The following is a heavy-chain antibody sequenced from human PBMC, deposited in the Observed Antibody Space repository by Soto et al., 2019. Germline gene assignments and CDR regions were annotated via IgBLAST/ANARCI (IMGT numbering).Heavy chain of an antibody. V-gene: IGHV4-30-4*01. CDR3: VRLPRPSRWPRSEDLDY. Sequence: PSETLSLTCTVSGDSISTDDFYWSWIRQPPGKGLEWIGYIYYSGSTYYNPSLKSRVSFSLDMSKNQFSLKLTSVTAADTAVYYCVRLPRPSRWPRSEDLDYCGQGSLVTVSS. J-gene: IGHJ4*02. CDR1: GDSISTDDFY. D-gene: IGHD5-12*01. CDR2: IYYSGST.